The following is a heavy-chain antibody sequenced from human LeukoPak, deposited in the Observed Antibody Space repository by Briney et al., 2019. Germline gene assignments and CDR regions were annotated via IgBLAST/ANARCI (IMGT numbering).Heavy chain of an antibody. J-gene: IGHJ6*03. CDR3: ARELYKGSPSYYMDV. CDR2: IYTSGST. D-gene: IGHD1-26*01. Sequence: SETLSLTCTVSGGSISSYYWSWIRQPPGKGLEWIGRIYTSGSTNYNPSLKSRVTMSVDTSKNQFSLKLSSVTAADTAVYYCARELYKGSPSYYMDVWGKGTTVTVSS. CDR1: GGSISSYY. V-gene: IGHV4-4*07.